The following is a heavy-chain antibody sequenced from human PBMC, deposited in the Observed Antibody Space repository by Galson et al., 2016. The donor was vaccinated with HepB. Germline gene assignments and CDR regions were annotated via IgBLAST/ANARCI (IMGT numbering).Heavy chain of an antibody. V-gene: IGHV3-23*01. CDR2: ISGSGDRT. Sequence: SLRLSCAASGFTFSSYAMSWVRQAPGKGLEWVSAISGSGDRTYYADSVKGRFTISRDNSKNTLYLQMNSLRPEDTSLYYCAGAFDFWGQGILVTVSS. J-gene: IGHJ4*02. CDR3: AGAFDF. D-gene: IGHD3-16*01. CDR1: GFTFSSYA.